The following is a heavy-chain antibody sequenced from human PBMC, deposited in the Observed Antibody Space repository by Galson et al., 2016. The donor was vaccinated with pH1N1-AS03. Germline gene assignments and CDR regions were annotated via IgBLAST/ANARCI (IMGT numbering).Heavy chain of an antibody. D-gene: IGHD1-26*01. V-gene: IGHV1-2*04. Sequence: SVKVSCKASGYTFTGFYVNWVRQAPGQGLEWMGWINPNSGVTNYAQKFQAWVTMTRDTSSSTAYMELHGLKSDDTAVYYCARDPRGPCSSATCATTYYFGMDVWGQGTTVIVSS. CDR1: GYTFTGFY. J-gene: IGHJ6*02. CDR3: ARDPRGPCSSATCATTYYFGMDV. CDR2: INPNSGVT.